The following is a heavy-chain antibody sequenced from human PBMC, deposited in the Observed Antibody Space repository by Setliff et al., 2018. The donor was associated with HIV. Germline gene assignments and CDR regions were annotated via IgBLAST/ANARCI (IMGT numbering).Heavy chain of an antibody. CDR3: AKRPLYSGYDLDYYCYYMDV. J-gene: IGHJ6*03. V-gene: IGHV1-69*13. Sequence: GASVKVSCKASGGTFSGYGISWVRQAPGQGLEWMGGIIPIFDTTNYAQKFQGRVTITADESTSTAYMELSSLRSEDTAVYYCAKRPLYSGYDLDYYCYYMDVWGKGTTVTVSS. CDR2: IIPIFDTT. D-gene: IGHD5-12*01. CDR1: GGTFSGYG.